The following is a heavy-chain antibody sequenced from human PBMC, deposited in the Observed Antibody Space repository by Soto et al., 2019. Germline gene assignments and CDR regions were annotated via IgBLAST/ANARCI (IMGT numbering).Heavy chain of an antibody. J-gene: IGHJ6*02. CDR2: INPNSGGT. CDR1: GYIFTGYY. V-gene: IGHV1-2*04. D-gene: IGHD3-22*01. CDR3: ARARHSSGYYFYYYGMDV. Sequence: QVQLAQSGAEVKKPGASVKVSCKASGYIFTGYYMHWVRQAPGQGLEWMGWINPNSGGTNYAQKFQGWVTMTRDTSISTVYMELSRLRSDDTAVYYCARARHSSGYYFYYYGMDVWGQGTTVTVSS.